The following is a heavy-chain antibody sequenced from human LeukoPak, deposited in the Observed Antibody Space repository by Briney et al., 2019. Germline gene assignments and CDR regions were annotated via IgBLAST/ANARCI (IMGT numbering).Heavy chain of an antibody. Sequence: ASVKVSCKASGYTITTYYVHWVRQAPGQGLEWMGFINSSGGSTSYAQKFQGRVTMTRVTSTSTVYMELSSLRSEDTAMYYCARNVDSGLDYWGQGTLVTVSS. D-gene: IGHD3-10*01. J-gene: IGHJ4*02. CDR2: INSSGGST. CDR1: GYTITTYY. CDR3: ARNVDSGLDY. V-gene: IGHV1-46*03.